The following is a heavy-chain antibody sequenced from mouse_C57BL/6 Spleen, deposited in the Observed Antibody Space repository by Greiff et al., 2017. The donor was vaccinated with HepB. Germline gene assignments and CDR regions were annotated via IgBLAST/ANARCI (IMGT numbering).Heavy chain of an antibody. CDR2: IDPSDSYT. D-gene: IGHD1-1*01. Sequence: VQLQQPGAELVMPGASVKLSCKASGYTFTSYWMHWVKQRPGQGLEWIGEIDPSDSYTNYNQKFKGKSTLTVDKSSSTAYMQLSSLTSEDSAVYDCARRIYYGSSPYWYFDVWGTGATVTVAS. V-gene: IGHV1-69*01. CDR1: GYTFTSYW. J-gene: IGHJ1*03. CDR3: ARRIYYGSSPYWYFDV.